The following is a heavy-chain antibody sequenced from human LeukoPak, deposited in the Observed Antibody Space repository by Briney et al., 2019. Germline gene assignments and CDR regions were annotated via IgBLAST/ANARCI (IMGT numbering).Heavy chain of an antibody. CDR3: ARGASSGWYGYYYMDV. D-gene: IGHD6-19*01. CDR2: ISYDGSNK. V-gene: IGHV3-30*04. CDR1: GFTFSSYA. J-gene: IGHJ6*03. Sequence: PGGSPRLSCAASGFTFSSYAMHWVRQAPGKGLEWVAVISYDGSNKYYADSVKGRFTISRDNSKNTLYLQMNSLRAEDTAVYYCARGASSGWYGYYYMDVWGKGTTVTVSS.